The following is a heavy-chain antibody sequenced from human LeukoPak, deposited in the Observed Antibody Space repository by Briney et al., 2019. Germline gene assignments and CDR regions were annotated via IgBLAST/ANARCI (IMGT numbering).Heavy chain of an antibody. CDR3: AKLTPSIAAAGNAVY. V-gene: IGHV3-30*02. CDR2: IRYDGSNK. CDR1: GFTFSSYG. D-gene: IGHD6-13*01. J-gene: IGHJ4*02. Sequence: GGFLRLSCAASGFTFSSYGMHWVRQAPGKGLEWVAFIRYDGSNKYYADSVKGRFTISRDNSKNTLYLQMNSLRAEDTAVYYCAKLTPSIAAAGNAVYWGQGTLVTVSS.